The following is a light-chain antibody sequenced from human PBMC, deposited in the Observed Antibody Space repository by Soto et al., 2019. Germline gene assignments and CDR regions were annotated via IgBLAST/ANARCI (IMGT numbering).Light chain of an antibody. CDR1: QSISSY. J-gene: IGKJ3*01. V-gene: IGKV1-39*01. CDR2: AVS. Sequence: DIQMTQSPSSLSASVGDRVTITCRASQSISSYLSWYQQRPGKAPKLLIYAVSRLQSGVPSRFSGSGSGTDFTLTISSLQPEDFATYYCQQSYSTLFTFGPGTKVDIK. CDR3: QQSYSTLFT.